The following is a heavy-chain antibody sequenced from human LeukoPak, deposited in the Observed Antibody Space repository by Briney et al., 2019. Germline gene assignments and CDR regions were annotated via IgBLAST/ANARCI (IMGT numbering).Heavy chain of an antibody. CDR3: TNFDY. CDR1: GFTFSNAW. V-gene: IGHV3-15*01. Sequence: AGSLRLSCAASGFTFSNAWMSWVRQAPGKGPEWVGRIKSKTDGGTTDYAAPVKDRFSISRDDSETTLYLQMNSLEADDSAIYYCTNFDYWGQGTLVTVSS. CDR2: IKSKTDGGTT. J-gene: IGHJ4*02.